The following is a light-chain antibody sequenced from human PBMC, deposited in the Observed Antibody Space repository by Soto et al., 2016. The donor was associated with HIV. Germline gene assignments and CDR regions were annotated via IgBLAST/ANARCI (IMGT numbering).Light chain of an antibody. V-gene: IGKV1-5*03. CDR1: QSISDW. Sequence: DMQMTQSPSTLSASVGDRVTITCRASQSISDWLAWYQQKPGKAPKLVIYKASNLESGVPSRFSGSGSGTEFTLTISSLQPDDFATYYCQQYNNYRWT. J-gene: IGKJ1*01. CDR2: KAS. CDR3: QQYNNYRWT.